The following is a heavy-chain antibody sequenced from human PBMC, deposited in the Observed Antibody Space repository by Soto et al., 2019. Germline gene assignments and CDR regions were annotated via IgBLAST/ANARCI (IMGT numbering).Heavy chain of an antibody. D-gene: IGHD2-15*01. CDR3: ARGDCSGGSCYLDV. CDR1: GFTFSSYA. CDR2: IWYDGSNK. J-gene: IGHJ6*02. V-gene: IGHV3-33*08. Sequence: GGSLRLSCAASGFTFSSYAMSWVRQAPGKGLEWVAVIWYDGSNKYYADSVKGRFTISRDNSKNTLYLQMNSLRAEDTAVYYCARGDCSGGSCYLDVWGQGTTVTVSS.